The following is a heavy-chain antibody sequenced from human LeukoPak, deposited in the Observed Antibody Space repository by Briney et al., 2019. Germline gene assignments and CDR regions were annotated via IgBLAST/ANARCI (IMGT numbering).Heavy chain of an antibody. CDR3: ARGRSYYRGMDV. Sequence: SETLSLTCPVSGGSISSGGYYWSWIRQHPGKGLEWIGEINHSGSTNYNPSLKSRVTISVDTSKNQFSLRLSSVTAADTAVYYCARGRSYYRGMDVWGQGTTVTVSS. J-gene: IGHJ6*02. V-gene: IGHV4-34*01. CDR1: GGSISSGGYY. CDR2: INHSGST.